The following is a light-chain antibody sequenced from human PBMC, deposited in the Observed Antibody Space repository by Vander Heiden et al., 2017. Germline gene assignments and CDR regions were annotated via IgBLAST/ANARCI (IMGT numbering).Light chain of an antibody. CDR1: SSDVGSYNL. Sequence: QSALTQPASVSGSPGQSITISCTRTSSDVGSYNLVSWYQHHPGKAPKLMIYETNKRPSGISNRFSGSKSGSTASLTISGLQAEDEADYYCCSYSGSSSYVFGTGTKVTVL. CDR3: CSYSGSSSYV. CDR2: ETN. J-gene: IGLJ1*01. V-gene: IGLV2-23*01.